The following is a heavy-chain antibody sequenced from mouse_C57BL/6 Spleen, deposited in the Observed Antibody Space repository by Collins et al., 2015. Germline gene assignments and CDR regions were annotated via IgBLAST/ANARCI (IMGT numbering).Heavy chain of an antibody. D-gene: IGHD2-1*01. V-gene: IGHV5-16*01. CDR3: AKGDYGNYFDY. CDR2: INYDGSKT. CDR1: GFTFSDYY. Sequence: EVKLVESEVGLVQPGSSMKLSCTASGFTFSDYYMAWVRQVPEKGLEWVANINYDGSKTYYLDSLKSRFIISRDNGKNILYLQMNSLRSEDTATYYCAKGDYGNYFDYWGQGTTLTVSS. J-gene: IGHJ2*01.